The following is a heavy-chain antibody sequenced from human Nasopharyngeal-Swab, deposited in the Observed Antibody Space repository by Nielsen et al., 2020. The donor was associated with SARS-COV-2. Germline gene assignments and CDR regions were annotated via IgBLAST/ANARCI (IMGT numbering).Heavy chain of an antibody. D-gene: IGHD6-19*01. CDR1: GFSFNTYA. J-gene: IGHJ6*04. CDR3: SRDPSIAVAGRGLGMDV. Sequence: GGSLRLSCVASGFSFNTYAIHWVLQAPGKGLEWVSVTLPDGKKKYYADSVRGRFTTSRDNSKTTVYLQLNSLTVEDTAVYYCSRDPSIAVAGRGLGMDVWGNGTTVTVSS. V-gene: IGHV3-30*04. CDR2: TLPDGKKK.